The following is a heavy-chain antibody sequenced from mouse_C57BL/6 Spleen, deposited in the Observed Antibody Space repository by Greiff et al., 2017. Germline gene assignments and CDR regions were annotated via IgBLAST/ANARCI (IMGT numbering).Heavy chain of an antibody. CDR2: INPSNGGT. CDR3: ARSRADYSNDEFAY. V-gene: IGHV1-53*01. CDR1: GYTFTSYW. Sequence: QVHVKQPGTELVKPGASVKLSCKASGYTFTSYWMHWVKQRPGQGLEWIGNINPSNGGTNYNEKFKSKATLTVDKSSSTAYMQLSSLTSEDSAVYYCARSRADYSNDEFAYWGQGTLVTVSA. J-gene: IGHJ3*01. D-gene: IGHD2-12*01.